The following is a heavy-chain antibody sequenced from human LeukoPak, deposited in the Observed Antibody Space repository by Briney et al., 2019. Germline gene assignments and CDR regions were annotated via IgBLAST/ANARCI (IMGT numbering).Heavy chain of an antibody. CDR3: AKDRGTMIVVVLLFDY. Sequence: GSLRLSCAASGFTFSSYAMSWVRQAPGKGLEWVSAISGSGGSTYYADSVKGRFTISRDNSKNTLYLQMNSLRAEDTAVYYCAKDRGTMIVVVLLFDYWGQGTLVTVSS. V-gene: IGHV3-23*01. CDR2: ISGSGGST. CDR1: GFTFSSYA. J-gene: IGHJ4*02. D-gene: IGHD3-22*01.